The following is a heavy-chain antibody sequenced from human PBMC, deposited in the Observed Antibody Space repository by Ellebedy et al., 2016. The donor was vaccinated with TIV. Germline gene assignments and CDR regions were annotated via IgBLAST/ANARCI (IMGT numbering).Heavy chain of an antibody. J-gene: IGHJ3*02. CDR2: IYPGDSDT. CDR3: ARGAPIQLWFGAFDI. Sequence: GESLKISXKGSGYSFTSYWIGWVRQMPGKGLEWMGIIYPGDSDTRYSPSFQGQVTISADKSISTAYLQWSSLKASDTAMYYCARGAPIQLWFGAFDIWGQGTMVTVSS. D-gene: IGHD5-18*01. CDR1: GYSFTSYW. V-gene: IGHV5-51*01.